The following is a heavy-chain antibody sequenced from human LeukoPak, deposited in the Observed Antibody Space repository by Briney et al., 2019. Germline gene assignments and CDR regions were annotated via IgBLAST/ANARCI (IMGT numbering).Heavy chain of an antibody. J-gene: IGHJ5*02. V-gene: IGHV3-74*01. CDR1: GFIFSSYW. CDR3: AREGYHDSSGPSWFDP. CDR2: INSDGSST. Sequence: GGSLRLSCAASGFIFSSYWMHWVRQAPGKGLVWVSRINSDGSSTSYADSVKGRFTISRDNAKNTLYLQMNSLRAEDTAVYYCAREGYHDSSGPSWFDPWGQGTLVTVSS. D-gene: IGHD3-22*01.